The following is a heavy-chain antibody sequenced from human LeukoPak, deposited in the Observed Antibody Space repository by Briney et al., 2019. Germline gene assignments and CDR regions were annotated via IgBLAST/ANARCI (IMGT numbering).Heavy chain of an antibody. Sequence: GGSLRLSCEASGFTFSSYWMHWVRQAPGKGLVWVSRLNGDGSSTTYADSVKGRFTISRDNAKNTLYLQMNSLRAEDTAVYYCARAGKVVTSFFDYWGQGTLVTVSS. D-gene: IGHD3-22*01. J-gene: IGHJ4*02. CDR2: LNGDGSST. V-gene: IGHV3-74*01. CDR1: GFTFSSYW. CDR3: ARAGKVVTSFFDY.